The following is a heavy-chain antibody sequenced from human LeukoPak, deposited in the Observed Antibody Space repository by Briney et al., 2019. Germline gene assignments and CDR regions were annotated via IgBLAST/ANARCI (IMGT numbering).Heavy chain of an antibody. V-gene: IGHV4-59*01. Sequence: SETLSLTCTVSGGSISSYYWSWIRQPPGKGLEWIGYIYYSGSTNYNPSLKSRVTISVDTSKNQFSLKLSSVTAADTAVYYCARDRSGYLGASDIWGQGTMVTVSS. CDR1: GGSISSYY. CDR2: IYYSGST. D-gene: IGHD5-12*01. CDR3: ARDRSGYLGASDI. J-gene: IGHJ3*02.